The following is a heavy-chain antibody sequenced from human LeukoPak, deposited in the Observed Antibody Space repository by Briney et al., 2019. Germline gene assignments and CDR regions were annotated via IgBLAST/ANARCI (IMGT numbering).Heavy chain of an antibody. CDR3: ASITMIVVAQGPFDY. D-gene: IGHD3-22*01. V-gene: IGHV3-23*01. CDR2: ISGSGGST. CDR1: GFIFNDYG. Sequence: GRSLRLSCAASGFIFNDYGMHWVRQAPGKGLEWVSAISGSGGSTYYADSVKGRFTISRDNSKNTLYLQMNSLRAEDTAVYYCASITMIVVAQGPFDYWGQGTLVTVSS. J-gene: IGHJ4*02.